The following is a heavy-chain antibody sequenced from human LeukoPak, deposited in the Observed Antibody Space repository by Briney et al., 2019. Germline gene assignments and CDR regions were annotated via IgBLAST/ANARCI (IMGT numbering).Heavy chain of an antibody. D-gene: IGHD3-3*01. CDR3: AREVAGFWSGEHFDY. Sequence: SETLSLTCTVSGGSLSSDSYYWAWIRQPPGKGLEWIGSIYDTGSTYYNPSLKTRVTISVDTSKNHFSLKLTSVTAAGTAVYYCAREVAGFWSGEHFDYWGQGTLVTDSS. CDR1: GGSLSSDSYY. J-gene: IGHJ4*02. V-gene: IGHV4-39*07. CDR2: IYDTGST.